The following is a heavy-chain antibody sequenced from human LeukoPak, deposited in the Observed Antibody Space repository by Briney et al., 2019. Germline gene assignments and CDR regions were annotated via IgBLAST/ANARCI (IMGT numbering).Heavy chain of an antibody. V-gene: IGHV3-30*18. J-gene: IGHJ4*02. CDR1: GFTFSSYC. CDR2: ISYDGSNK. CDR3: AKDGIAVAGGFDY. D-gene: IGHD6-19*01. Sequence: PGGSLRLSCAASGFTFSSYCMHWVRQAPGKGLEWVAVISYDGSNKYYADSVKGRFTISRDNSKNTLYLQMNSLRAEDTAVYYCAKDGIAVAGGFDYWGQGTLVTVSS.